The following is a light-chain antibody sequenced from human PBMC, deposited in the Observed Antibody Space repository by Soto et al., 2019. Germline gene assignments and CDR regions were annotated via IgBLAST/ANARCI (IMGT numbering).Light chain of an antibody. CDR2: DVS. CDR3: SSYTSSSPV. J-gene: IGLJ2*01. CDR1: SSDVGGYNY. V-gene: IGLV2-14*01. Sequence: QSALTQPASVSGSPGQSITISCTGTSSDVGGYNYVSWYQQHPGKAPKVMIYDVSNRPSGVSYRFSGSQSGNTASLTISGLQAEDEADYYCSSYTSSSPVFGGGTKLTVL.